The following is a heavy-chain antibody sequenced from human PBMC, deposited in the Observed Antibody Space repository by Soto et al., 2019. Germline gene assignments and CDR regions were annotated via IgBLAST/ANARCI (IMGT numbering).Heavy chain of an antibody. CDR3: ARGSMVRGDFDP. CDR2: INHSGST. V-gene: IGHV4-34*01. Sequence: PSETLSLTCAVYGGSFSGYYWSWIRQPPGKGLEWIGEINHSGSTNYNPSLKSRVTISVDTSKNQFSLKLSSVTAADTAVYYCARGSMVRGDFDPWGQGTLVTVSS. J-gene: IGHJ5*02. D-gene: IGHD3-10*01. CDR1: GGSFSGYY.